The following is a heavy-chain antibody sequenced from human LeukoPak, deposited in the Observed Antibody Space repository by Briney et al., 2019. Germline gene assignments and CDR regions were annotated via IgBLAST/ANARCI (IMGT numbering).Heavy chain of an antibody. D-gene: IGHD2-2*03. Sequence: GASVKVSCKASGYTFTGYYMHWVRQAPGQGLEWMGWINPNSGGTNYAQKFQGRVTMTRDTSISTAYMELSRLRSDDTAVYYCARDCHLDIVVVPADPYYYYGMDVWGQGTTVTVSS. CDR2: INPNSGGT. CDR1: GYTFTGYY. J-gene: IGHJ6*02. V-gene: IGHV1-2*02. CDR3: ARDCHLDIVVVPADPYYYYGMDV.